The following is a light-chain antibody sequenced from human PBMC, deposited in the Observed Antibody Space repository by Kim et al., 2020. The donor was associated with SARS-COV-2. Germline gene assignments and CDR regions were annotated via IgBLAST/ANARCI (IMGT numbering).Light chain of an antibody. V-gene: IGKV3-20*01. J-gene: IGKJ1*01. Sequence: EIVLTQSPGTLSLSPGERATLSCRASQSVSNNYLSWYQQKPGQAPRLLIYGVSSRATGIPERFSGSGSGTDFTLTISRLEPEDFAMYYCHQYDGSPRTFGQGTKVEIK. CDR1: QSVSNNY. CDR2: GVS. CDR3: HQYDGSPRT.